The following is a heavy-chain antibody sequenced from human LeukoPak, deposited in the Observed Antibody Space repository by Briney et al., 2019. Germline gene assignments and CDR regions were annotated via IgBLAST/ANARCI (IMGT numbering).Heavy chain of an antibody. Sequence: GGSLRLSCAASGFTFSSYALSWVRQAPGKGLEWVSAISGSGDNTYYADSVKDWFTISRDKSKNTLYLQMNSLGADDTAVYYCVKNRGNYYYFDYWGQGTLVTVSS. J-gene: IGHJ4*02. V-gene: IGHV3-23*01. CDR3: VKNRGNYYYFDY. CDR1: GFTFSSYA. CDR2: ISGSGDNT. D-gene: IGHD4-11*01.